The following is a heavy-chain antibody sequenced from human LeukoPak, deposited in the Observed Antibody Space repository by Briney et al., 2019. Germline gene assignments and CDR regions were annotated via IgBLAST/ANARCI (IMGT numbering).Heavy chain of an antibody. V-gene: IGHV4-34*01. Sequence: SETLSLTCAVYGGSFSGYYWSWIRQPPGKGLECIGEINHSGSTNYHPSLKRRVTISVDTSKNQFSLKLSSVPAADPAVYYCARGGSGWYSDWFDPWGQGTLVTVSS. CDR2: INHSGST. D-gene: IGHD6-19*01. CDR3: ARGGSGWYSDWFDP. J-gene: IGHJ5*02. CDR1: GGSFSGYY.